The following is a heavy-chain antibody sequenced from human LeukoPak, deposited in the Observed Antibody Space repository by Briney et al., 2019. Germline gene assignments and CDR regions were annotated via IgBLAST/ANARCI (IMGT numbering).Heavy chain of an antibody. CDR2: ISYSGST. CDR1: GGSITSYY. Sequence: SETLSLTCSVSGGSITSYYWSWIRQPPGKGLEWIGYISYSGSTNYNPSLKSRVTISVDTSKNQFSLKLSSVTAADTAVYYCAAQEYSSSGIDYWGQGTLVTVSS. J-gene: IGHJ4*02. V-gene: IGHV4-59*01. CDR3: AAQEYSSSGIDY. D-gene: IGHD6-6*01.